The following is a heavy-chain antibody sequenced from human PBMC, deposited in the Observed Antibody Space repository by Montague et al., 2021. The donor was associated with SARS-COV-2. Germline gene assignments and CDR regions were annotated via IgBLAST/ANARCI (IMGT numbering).Heavy chain of an antibody. J-gene: IGHJ6*02. D-gene: IGHD3-10*01. Sequence: SLRLSCAASGFTFSNSAMNWVRQAPGKGLEWVSGRSGSDGGTHYEDSVKGRFTISRDNSKNVLYLQMNSLRAEDTALYYCAKDSYYYGLGYGMDVWGQGTTVTVSS. CDR2: RSGSDGGT. V-gene: IGHV3-23*01. CDR3: AKDSYYYGLGYGMDV. CDR1: GFTFSNSA.